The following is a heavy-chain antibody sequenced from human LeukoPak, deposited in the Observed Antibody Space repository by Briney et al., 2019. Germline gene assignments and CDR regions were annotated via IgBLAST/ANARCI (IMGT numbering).Heavy chain of an antibody. CDR3: ARELVGGTYYYDSSGYGIDY. D-gene: IGHD3-22*01. J-gene: IGHJ4*02. CDR2: ISSSSSYI. V-gene: IGHV3-21*01. Sequence: GGSLRLSCAASGFTFSSYSMNWVRQAPGKGLEWVSSISSSSSYIYYADSVKGRFTISRDNAKNSLYLQMNSLRAEDTAVYYCARELVGGTYYYDSSGYGIDYWGQGTLVTVSS. CDR1: GFTFSSYS.